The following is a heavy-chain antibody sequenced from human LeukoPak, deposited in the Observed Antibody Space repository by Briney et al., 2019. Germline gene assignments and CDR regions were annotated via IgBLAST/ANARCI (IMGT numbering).Heavy chain of an antibody. CDR3: ARGHTLELQFDP. CDR1: GGSISSHY. CDR2: IYYSGST. D-gene: IGHD1-7*01. Sequence: SETLSLTCTVSGGSISSHYWSWIRQPPGKGLEWIGYIYYSGSTNYNPSLKSRVTISVDTSKNQFSLKLSSVTAADTAVYYCARGHTLELQFDPWGQGTLVTVSS. V-gene: IGHV4-59*11. J-gene: IGHJ5*02.